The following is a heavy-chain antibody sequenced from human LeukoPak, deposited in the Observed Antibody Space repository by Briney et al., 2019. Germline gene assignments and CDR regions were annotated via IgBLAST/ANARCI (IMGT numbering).Heavy chain of an antibody. Sequence: SVKVSCKASGGTFSSYAISWVRQAPGQGPEWMGGIIPIFGTANYAQKFQGRVTITADESTSTAYMELSSLRSEDTAVYYCARDGVEMATITYFDYWGQGTLVTVSS. V-gene: IGHV1-69*13. CDR2: IIPIFGTA. D-gene: IGHD5-24*01. CDR1: GGTFSSYA. J-gene: IGHJ4*02. CDR3: ARDGVEMATITYFDY.